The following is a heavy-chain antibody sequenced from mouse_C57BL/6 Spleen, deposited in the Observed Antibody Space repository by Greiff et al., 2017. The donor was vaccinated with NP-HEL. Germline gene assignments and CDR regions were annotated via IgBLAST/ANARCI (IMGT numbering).Heavy chain of an antibody. Sequence: EVQGVESGGGLVKPGGSLKLSCAASGFTFSSYAMSWVRQTPEKRLEWVATISDGGSYTYYPDNVKGRFTISRDNAKNNLYLQMSHLKSEDTAMYYCAREGYYDAMDYWGQGTSVTVSS. V-gene: IGHV5-4*01. J-gene: IGHJ4*01. CDR2: ISDGGSYT. CDR3: AREGYYDAMDY. D-gene: IGHD2-2*01. CDR1: GFTFSSYA.